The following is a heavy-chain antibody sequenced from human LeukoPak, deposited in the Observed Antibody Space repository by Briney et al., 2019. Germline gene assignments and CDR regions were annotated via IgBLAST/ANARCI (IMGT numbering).Heavy chain of an antibody. CDR1: GFTFSSYA. J-gene: IGHJ6*03. V-gene: IGHV3-23*01. CDR2: ISGSGGST. Sequence: PGGSLRLSCAASGFTFSSYAMSWVRQAPGKGLEWVSAISGSGGSTYYADSVRARFTISRDNSKNTLSLQINSLRAEDTALYYCAKNYYMDVWGKGTTVTVSS. CDR3: AKNYYMDV.